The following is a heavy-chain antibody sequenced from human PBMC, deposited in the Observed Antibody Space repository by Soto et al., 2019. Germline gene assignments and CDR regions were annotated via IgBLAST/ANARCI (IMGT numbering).Heavy chain of an antibody. D-gene: IGHD3-22*01. CDR3: ATVYYTRISVIGPTYGMDI. J-gene: IGHJ6*02. V-gene: IGHV3-23*01. Sequence: EVQLLESGGGLVQPGGSLRLSCAASRFTFSSYAMSWVRQAPGKGLAWVAGISGNGGSIDYADSVKGRFTISRDNSKNTLYLQMNSQRAENTAVYYCATVYYTRISVIGPTYGMDIWGQGTSVTVSS. CDR2: ISGNGGSI. CDR1: RFTFSSYA.